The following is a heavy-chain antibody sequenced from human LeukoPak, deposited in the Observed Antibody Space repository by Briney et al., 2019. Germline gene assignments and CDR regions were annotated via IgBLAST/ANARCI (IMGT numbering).Heavy chain of an antibody. Sequence: GGSLRLSCAASGFTFSSYSMNWVRQAPGKGLHWVSSISSSSSYIYYADSVKGRFTISRDNAKNSLYLQMNSLRAEDTAVYYCARGLRSYSYFDYWGQGTLVTVSS. CDR1: GFTFSSYS. J-gene: IGHJ4*02. D-gene: IGHD4-17*01. CDR3: ARGLRSYSYFDY. V-gene: IGHV3-21*01. CDR2: ISSSSSYI.